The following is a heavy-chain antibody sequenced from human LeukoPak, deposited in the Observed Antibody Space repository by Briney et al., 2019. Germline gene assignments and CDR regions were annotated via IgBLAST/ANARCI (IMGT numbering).Heavy chain of an antibody. Sequence: KPSETLSLTCTVSGGSINSANYYWGWLRQPPGKGLEWIGSIYYSETTYDNPSLKSRVTISIETSKNQFSLKLSSVTAADTAVYYCAGYDFWGEHFDYWGQGTLVTVSS. CDR3: AGYDFWGEHFDY. V-gene: IGHV4-39*07. CDR2: IYYSETT. CDR1: GGSINSANYY. D-gene: IGHD3-3*01. J-gene: IGHJ4*02.